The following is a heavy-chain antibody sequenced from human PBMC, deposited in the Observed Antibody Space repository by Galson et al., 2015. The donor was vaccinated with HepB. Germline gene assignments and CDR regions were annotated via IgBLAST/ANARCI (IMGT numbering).Heavy chain of an antibody. CDR2: ISGSGGST. D-gene: IGHD4-23*01. J-gene: IGHJ4*02. CDR3: AKRHPPVVTSGFSREEYYFDY. V-gene: IGHV3-23*01. CDR1: GFTFSSYA. Sequence: SLRLSCAASGFTFSSYAMSWVRQAPGKGLEWVSAISGSGGSTYYADSVKGRFTISRDNSKNTLYLQMNSLRAEDTAVYYCAKRHPPVVTSGFSREEYYFDYWGQGTLVTVSS.